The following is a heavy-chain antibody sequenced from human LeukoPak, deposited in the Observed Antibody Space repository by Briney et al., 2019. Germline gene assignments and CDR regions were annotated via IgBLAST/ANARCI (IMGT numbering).Heavy chain of an antibody. CDR2: ISWNSGSR. CDR3: TKDSRGYNYGRYDY. V-gene: IGHV3-9*01. D-gene: IGHD5-18*01. Sequence: GGSLRLSCAASGFTFDDYAMHWVRQAPGKGLEWVSGISWNSGSRAYADSVKGRFTISRGNAKSSLYLQMNSLRAEDTALYYCTKDSRGYNYGRYDYWGQGTLVTVSS. J-gene: IGHJ4*02. CDR1: GFTFDDYA.